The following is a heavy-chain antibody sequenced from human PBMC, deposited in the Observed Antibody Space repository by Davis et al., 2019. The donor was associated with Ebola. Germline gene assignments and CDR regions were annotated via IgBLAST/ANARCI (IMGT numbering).Heavy chain of an antibody. CDR2: IKPDGSFR. CDR1: GFTVSSNY. V-gene: IGHV3-7*01. Sequence: GESLKISCAASGFTVSSNYMTYVRQAPGKGLEWVANIKPDGSFRDYLGAVRGRFTISRDNAKNSLDLQMNTLRAEDTAVYFCAKHGTPTAIGGQGTLVTVSS. CDR3: AKHGTPTAI. D-gene: IGHD1-1*01. J-gene: IGHJ4*02.